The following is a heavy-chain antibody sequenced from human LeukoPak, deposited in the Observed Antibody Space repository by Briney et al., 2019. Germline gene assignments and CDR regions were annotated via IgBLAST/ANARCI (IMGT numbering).Heavy chain of an antibody. CDR2: IKSKTDGGTT. CDR3: TTDQGIQLWSFYFDY. Sequence: GGSLRLSCAASGFTFSNAWMSWVRQAPGKGLEWVGRIKSKTDGGTTDYAAPVKGRFTISRDDSKNTLYLQMNSLKTEDTAVYYCTTDQGIQLWSFYFDYWGQGTLVTVSS. D-gene: IGHD5-18*01. CDR1: GFTFSNAW. J-gene: IGHJ4*02. V-gene: IGHV3-15*01.